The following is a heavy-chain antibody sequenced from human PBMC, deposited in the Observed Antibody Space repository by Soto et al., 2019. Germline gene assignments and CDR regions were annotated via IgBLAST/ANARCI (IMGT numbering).Heavy chain of an antibody. V-gene: IGHV3-30*18. CDR3: AKEVSVRPYYDFWSGYYDYYYYGMDV. Sequence: QPGGSLRLSCAASGFTFSSYGMHWVRQAPGKGLEWVAVISYDGSNKYYADSVKGRFTISRDNSKNTLYLQMNSLRAEDTAVYYCAKEVSVRPYYDFWSGYYDYYYYGMDVWGQGTTVTVSS. CDR1: GFTFSSYG. J-gene: IGHJ6*02. CDR2: ISYDGSNK. D-gene: IGHD3-3*01.